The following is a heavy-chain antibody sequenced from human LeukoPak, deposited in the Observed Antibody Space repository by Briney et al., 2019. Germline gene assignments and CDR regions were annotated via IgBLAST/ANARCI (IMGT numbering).Heavy chain of an antibody. J-gene: IGHJ4*02. CDR3: VAIVSARPR. V-gene: IGHV3-74*01. Sequence: GGSPRLSCAASGFTFSSNWMHWVRQAPGKGLVWVSRIDSDGSTTNLADSVKGRFTISRDNSKNTLYLQMNSLRAEDTAVYHCVAIVSARPRWGQGTLVTVSS. CDR2: IDSDGSTT. CDR1: GFTFSSNW. D-gene: IGHD6-6*01.